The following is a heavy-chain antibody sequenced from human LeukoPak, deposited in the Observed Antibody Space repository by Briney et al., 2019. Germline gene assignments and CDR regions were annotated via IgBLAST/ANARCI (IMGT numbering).Heavy chain of an antibody. CDR2: ISAYNGNT. CDR1: GYTFTSYG. V-gene: IGHV1-18*01. D-gene: IGHD6-13*01. CDR3: ARDLSYIAAAGRGFDY. J-gene: IGHJ4*02. Sequence: ASVKASCKASGYTFTSYGISWVRQAPGQGLEWMGWISAYNGNTNYAQKLQGRVTMTTDTSTSTAYMELRSLRSDDTAVYYCARDLSYIAAAGRGFDYWGQGTLVTVSS.